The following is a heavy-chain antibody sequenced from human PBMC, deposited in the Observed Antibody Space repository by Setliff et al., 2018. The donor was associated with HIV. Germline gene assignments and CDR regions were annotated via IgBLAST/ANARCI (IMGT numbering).Heavy chain of an antibody. CDR1: GSTLSSHY. J-gene: IGHJ4*02. Sequence: ASVKVSCKASGSTLSSHYIHWVRQAPGHRPEWVGWINPQTGGTNFAQKFRGRITMTSDTSVNTVFIELSRLKSDDTALYYCARDLRNSNTLFGVLNFVFDLWGQGTLVTVSS. V-gene: IGHV1-2*02. CDR2: INPQTGGT. CDR3: ARDLRNSNTLFGVLNFVFDL. D-gene: IGHD3-3*01.